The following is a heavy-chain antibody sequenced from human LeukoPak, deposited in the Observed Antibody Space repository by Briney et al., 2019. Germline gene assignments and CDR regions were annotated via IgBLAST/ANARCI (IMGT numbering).Heavy chain of an antibody. CDR2: IYYSGST. CDR3: ARHALYSNYGFDY. Sequence: PSETLSLTCTVSGGSISSYYWSWIRQPPGKGLEWIGYIYYSGSTNYNPSLKSRVTISVDTSKNQFSLKLSSVTAADTAVYYRARHALYSNYGFDYWGQGTLVTVSS. D-gene: IGHD4-11*01. J-gene: IGHJ4*02. CDR1: GGSISSYY. V-gene: IGHV4-59*08.